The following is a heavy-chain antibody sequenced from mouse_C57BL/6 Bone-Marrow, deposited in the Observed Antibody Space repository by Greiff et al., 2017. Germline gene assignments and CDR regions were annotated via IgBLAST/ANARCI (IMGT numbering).Heavy chain of an antibody. V-gene: IGHV1-64*01. CDR3: AREKTAQALYYAMDY. CDR2: IHPNSGST. Sequence: QVQLQQPGAELVKPGASVKLSCKASGYTFTSYWMHWVKQRPGQGLEWIGMIHPNSGSTNYNEKFKSKATLTVDKSSSTAYMQLSSLTSEDSAVYYCAREKTAQALYYAMDYWGQGTSVTVSS. D-gene: IGHD3-2*02. CDR1: GYTFTSYW. J-gene: IGHJ4*01.